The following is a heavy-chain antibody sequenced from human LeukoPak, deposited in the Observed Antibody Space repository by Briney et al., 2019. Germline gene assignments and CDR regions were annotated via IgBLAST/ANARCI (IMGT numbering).Heavy chain of an antibody. CDR1: GFTFSTYW. Sequence: PGGSLRLSCAASGFTFSTYWMSWVRQAPGKGLEWVTNIKPDGGEKYYVDSVEGRFTISRDNAKNSLYLQMNSLRVEDTAMYYCARGGSYPEYWGQGALVTVSS. V-gene: IGHV3-7*01. D-gene: IGHD3-16*01. CDR2: IKPDGGEK. CDR3: ARGGSYPEY. J-gene: IGHJ4*02.